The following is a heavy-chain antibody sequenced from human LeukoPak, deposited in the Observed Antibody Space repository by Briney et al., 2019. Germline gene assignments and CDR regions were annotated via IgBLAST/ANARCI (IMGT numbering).Heavy chain of an antibody. V-gene: IGHV1-46*01. CDR3: ARDLGVRGVKNWFDP. CDR2: INPSGSST. CDR1: GYTFTSYY. D-gene: IGHD3-10*01. J-gene: IGHJ5*02. Sequence: GASVTVSCKASGYTFTSYYMHWVRQAPGQGLEWMGIINPSGSSTSYAQKFQGRVTMTRDTSTSTVYMELSSLRSEGTAVYYCARDLGVRGVKNWFDPWGQGTLDTVSS.